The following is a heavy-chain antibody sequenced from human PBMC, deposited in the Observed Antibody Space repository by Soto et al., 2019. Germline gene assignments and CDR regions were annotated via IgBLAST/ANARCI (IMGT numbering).Heavy chain of an antibody. CDR3: ARGRGCSSPSCYTGNSYYYGMDV. D-gene: IGHD2-2*02. V-gene: IGHV4-34*01. CDR1: GGSFSGYY. CDR2: INHSGST. J-gene: IGHJ6*02. Sequence: SETLSLTCAVYGGSFSGYYWGWIRQPPGKXLEWIGEINHSGSTNYNPSLKSRVTISVDTSKNQFSLKLSSVTAADTAVYYCARGRGCSSPSCYTGNSYYYGMDVWGQGTTVTVSS.